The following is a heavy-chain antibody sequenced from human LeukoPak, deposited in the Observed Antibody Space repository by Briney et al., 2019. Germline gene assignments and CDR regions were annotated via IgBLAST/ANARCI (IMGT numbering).Heavy chain of an antibody. V-gene: IGHV4-61*08. CDR3: ARDGKHYYGSGKDY. CDR1: GGSISSGDYY. D-gene: IGHD3-10*01. CDR2: IYYSGST. J-gene: IGHJ4*02. Sequence: SETLSLTCTVSGGSISSGDYYWSWIRQPPGKGLEWIGYIYYSGSTNYNPSLKSRVTISVDTSKNQFSLKLSSVTAADTAVYYCARDGKHYYGSGKDYWGQGTLVTVSS.